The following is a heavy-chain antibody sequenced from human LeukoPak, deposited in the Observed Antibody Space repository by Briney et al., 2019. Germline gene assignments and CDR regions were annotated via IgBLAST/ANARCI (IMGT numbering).Heavy chain of an antibody. V-gene: IGHV7-4-1*02. CDR2: ITTDTGNP. Sequence: ASVKVSCKASGYTFTNYAINWVRQAPGQGLEWMGWITTDTGNPTYAQGFTGRFVFSLDTSVTTAYLQITSLKAEDTAVYYCATGGVQLSDYFDYWGQGTLLTVSS. J-gene: IGHJ4*02. CDR1: GYTFTNYA. D-gene: IGHD2-8*02. CDR3: ATGGVQLSDYFDY.